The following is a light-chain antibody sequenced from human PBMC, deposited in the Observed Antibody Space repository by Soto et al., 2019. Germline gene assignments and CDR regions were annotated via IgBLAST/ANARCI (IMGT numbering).Light chain of an antibody. V-gene: IGKV1-5*01. CDR2: DAP. Sequence: KQVNISPATLSAKKGDTVTVTCRASQRVSGWLAWYQQKPGEAPKLLIYDAPALPRGVPSRFSGSGSGTKFTLTISSLQPDDFATYCSQQYESFSGTFGPGGIVDI. CDR1: QRVSGW. J-gene: IGKJ3*01. CDR3: QQYESFSGT.